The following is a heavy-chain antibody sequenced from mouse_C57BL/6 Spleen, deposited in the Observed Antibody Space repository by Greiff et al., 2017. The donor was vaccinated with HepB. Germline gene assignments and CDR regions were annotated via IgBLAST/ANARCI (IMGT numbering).Heavy chain of an antibody. CDR2: ISSGSSTI. CDR1: GFTFSDYG. V-gene: IGHV5-17*01. CDR3: ARAPPARAIDY. Sequence: EVQLVESGGGLVKPGGSLKLSCAASGFTFSDYGMHWVCQAPEKGLEWVAYISSGSSTIYYADTLKGRFTISRDNAKNTLFLQLTRLRSEDTAMYYCARAPPARAIDYWGQGTPVTVSS. D-gene: IGHD1-2*01. J-gene: IGHJ4*01.